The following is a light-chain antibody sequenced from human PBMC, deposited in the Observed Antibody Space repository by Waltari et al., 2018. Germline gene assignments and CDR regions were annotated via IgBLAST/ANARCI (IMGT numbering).Light chain of an antibody. CDR3: TSKTTSNTLV. J-gene: IGLJ3*02. Sequence: QSALTQPGSVSGAPGQSITISCTGPTSDVGGYDYASWYQHYPGEAPKLILYDVANRPSGVAKRFSGSKSGSTASLTISGLQAEDEALYYCTSKTTSNTLVFGGGTKVTVL. CDR2: DVA. V-gene: IGLV2-14*03. CDR1: TSDVGGYDY.